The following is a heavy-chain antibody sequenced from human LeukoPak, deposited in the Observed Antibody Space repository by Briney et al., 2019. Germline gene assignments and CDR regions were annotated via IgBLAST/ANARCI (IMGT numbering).Heavy chain of an antibody. J-gene: IGHJ5*02. D-gene: IGHD5-12*01. Sequence: GGSLRLSCAASGFTLITYSMNWVRQAPGKGLAWVSGINNSGGSTYYADSVKGRFTISRDNSKNTLYLQMNSLRAEDTAVYYCAKPPGLRRLDPWGQGTLVTVSS. CDR2: INNSGGST. CDR3: AKPPGLRRLDP. V-gene: IGHV3-23*01. CDR1: GFTLITYS.